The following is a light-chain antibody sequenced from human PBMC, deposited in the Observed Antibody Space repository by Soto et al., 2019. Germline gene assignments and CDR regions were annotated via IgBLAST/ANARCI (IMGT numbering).Light chain of an antibody. Sequence: QSALTQPASVSGSPGQAITISCTGTGSNIGGYNFVSWYQQHPGKAPKLLIFEVTTRPSGVSNRFSGSKSGNTASLTISGLQTEDEADYYCSSYSSSTSLIYVFGRGTTLTVL. V-gene: IGLV2-14*03. CDR1: GSNIGGYNF. CDR2: EVT. J-gene: IGLJ1*01. CDR3: SSYSSSTSLIYV.